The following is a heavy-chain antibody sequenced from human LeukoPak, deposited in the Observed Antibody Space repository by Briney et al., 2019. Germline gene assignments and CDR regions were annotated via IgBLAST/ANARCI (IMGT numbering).Heavy chain of an antibody. J-gene: IGHJ4*02. CDR1: GGTFSSYA. CDR2: IIPIFGTA. Sequence: GSSVKVSCKASGGTFSSYAISWVRQAPGQGLEWMGGIIPIFGTANYAQKFQGRVTITADESTSTAYMELSSLRSEDTAVYYCARLERLAYYFDYWGQGTLVTVSS. D-gene: IGHD5-24*01. CDR3: ARLERLAYYFDY. V-gene: IGHV1-69*01.